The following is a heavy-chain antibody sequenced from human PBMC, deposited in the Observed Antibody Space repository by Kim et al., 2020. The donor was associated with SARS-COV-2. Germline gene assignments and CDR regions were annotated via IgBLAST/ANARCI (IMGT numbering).Heavy chain of an antibody. J-gene: IGHJ4*02. CDR3: ARGIAAAGTDFDY. Sequence: GGSLRLSCAASGFTFSSYGMHWVRQAPGKGLEWVAVIWYDGSNKYYADSVKGRFTISRDNSKNTLYLQMNSLRAEDTAVYYCARGIAAAGTDFDYWGQGTLVTVSS. D-gene: IGHD6-13*01. CDR2: IWYDGSNK. CDR1: GFTFSSYG. V-gene: IGHV3-33*01.